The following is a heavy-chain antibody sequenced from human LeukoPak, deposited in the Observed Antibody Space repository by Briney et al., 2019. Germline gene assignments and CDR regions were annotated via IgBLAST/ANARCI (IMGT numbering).Heavy chain of an antibody. D-gene: IGHD6-19*01. V-gene: IGHV3-30-3*01. CDR3: AVVAGRFPPDY. CDR2: TSFGESNK. Sequence: GGSLRLSCAASGFTFSTYAMHWVRQAPGKGLEWVAFTSFGESNKFYADSVEGRFTISRDNSKKTLFLQMNNLRVDDMAIYYCAVVAGRFPPDYWGQGTLVTVSS. CDR1: GFTFSTYA. J-gene: IGHJ4*02.